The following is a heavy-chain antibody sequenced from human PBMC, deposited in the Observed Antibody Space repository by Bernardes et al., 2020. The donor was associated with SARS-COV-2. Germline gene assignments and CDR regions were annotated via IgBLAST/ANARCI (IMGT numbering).Heavy chain of an antibody. J-gene: IGHJ6*02. CDR3: AAATAADWYYYYGMDV. CDR2: ISSSSSYI. Sequence: GGSLRLSCAASGFTFSSYSMNWVRQAPGKGLEWVSSISSSSSYIYYADSVKGRFTISRDNAKNSLYLQMNSLRAEDTAVYYCAAATAADWYYYYGMDVWGQGTTVTVSS. CDR1: GFTFSSYS. D-gene: IGHD6-13*01. V-gene: IGHV3-21*01.